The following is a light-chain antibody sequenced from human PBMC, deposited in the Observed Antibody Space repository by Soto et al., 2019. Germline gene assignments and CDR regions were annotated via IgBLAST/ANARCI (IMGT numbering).Light chain of an antibody. J-gene: IGLJ1*01. Sequence: QSVLTQPASVSGSPGQSITISCTGTSSDVGGYNYVSWFQYHPGKAPKLMIYGVGNRPSGVSDRLSGSKSGITASLTLSGVQAEDEADYYCSSDRSTRIPQGFEAETKVTVL. V-gene: IGLV2-14*03. CDR3: SSDRSTRIPQG. CDR1: SSDVGGYNY. CDR2: GVG.